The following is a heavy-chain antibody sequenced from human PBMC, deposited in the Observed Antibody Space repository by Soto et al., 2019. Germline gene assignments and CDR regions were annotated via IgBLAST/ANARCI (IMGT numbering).Heavy chain of an antibody. Sequence: QVQLVQSGAEVKKPGASVKVSCKASGYTFTSYGISWVRQAPGQGLEWMGWISAYNGNTNYAQKLQGRVPETTDTSTSTAYMEMRSLRSDDTAVYYCARDGSSGWSSGQCYFDYWGQGTLVTVSS. CDR2: ISAYNGNT. CDR1: GYTFTSYG. J-gene: IGHJ4*02. D-gene: IGHD6-19*01. V-gene: IGHV1-18*01. CDR3: ARDGSSGWSSGQCYFDY.